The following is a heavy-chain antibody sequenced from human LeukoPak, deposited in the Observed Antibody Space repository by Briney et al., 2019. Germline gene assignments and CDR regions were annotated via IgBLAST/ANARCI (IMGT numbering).Heavy chain of an antibody. V-gene: IGHV5-51*01. CDR2: IYPGDSDT. D-gene: IGHD6-19*01. CDR3: ARRIAVATGYFDY. Sequence: GESLKISCKGSGYSFTSYWIGWVRQMPGKGLEWMGIIYPGDSDTRYSPSFQGQVTIPADKSISTAYLQWSSLKASDTAMYYCARRIAVATGYFDYWGQGTLVTVSS. CDR1: GYSFTSYW. J-gene: IGHJ4*02.